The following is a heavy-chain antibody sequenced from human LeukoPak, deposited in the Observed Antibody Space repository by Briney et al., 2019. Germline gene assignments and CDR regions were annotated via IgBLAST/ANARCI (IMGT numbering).Heavy chain of an antibody. J-gene: IGHJ4*02. CDR2: INDSGGST. Sequence: PGGSLRLSCAASGFTFSSYAMSWVRQAPGEGLEWVSEINDSGGSTYYADSVKGRFTISRDNSKNTLYLQMNSLGPEDTAVYYCARDPNRLLWFGELSQSLDYWGQGTLVTVSS. CDR3: ARDPNRLLWFGELSQSLDY. CDR1: GFTFSSYA. V-gene: IGHV3-23*01. D-gene: IGHD3-10*01.